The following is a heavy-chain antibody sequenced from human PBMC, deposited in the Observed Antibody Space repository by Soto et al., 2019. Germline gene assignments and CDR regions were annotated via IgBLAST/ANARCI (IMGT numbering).Heavy chain of an antibody. Sequence: GASVKVSCKASGYSFTGYFLHWVRQAPGQGLEWMGRINPSGGETDYAQKFQGWVTMTRDTSISTAYMELRRLKSNDTAVYYCTKGGSWTGFDYWGQGTLVTVSS. J-gene: IGHJ4*02. D-gene: IGHD1-26*01. CDR2: INPSGGET. CDR1: GYSFTGYF. CDR3: TKGGSWTGFDY. V-gene: IGHV1-2*04.